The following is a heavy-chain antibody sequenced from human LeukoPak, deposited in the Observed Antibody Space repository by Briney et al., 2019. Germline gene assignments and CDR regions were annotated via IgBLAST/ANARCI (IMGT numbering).Heavy chain of an antibody. V-gene: IGHV1-24*01. Sequence: ASVKVSCKVSGYTLTELSMHWVRQAPGKGLAWMGGFDPEDGETIYAQKFQGRVTMTEDTSTDTAYMELSSLRSEDTAVYYCATGAVANQPNEYYFDYWGQGTLVTVSS. J-gene: IGHJ4*02. CDR1: GYTLTELS. CDR3: ATGAVANQPNEYYFDY. CDR2: FDPEDGET. D-gene: IGHD6-19*01.